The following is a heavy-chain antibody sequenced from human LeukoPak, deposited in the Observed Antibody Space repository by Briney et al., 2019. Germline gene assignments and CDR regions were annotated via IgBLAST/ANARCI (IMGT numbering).Heavy chain of an antibody. V-gene: IGHV3-20*04. CDR1: EFTFGDYG. CDR2: LNWNGDNT. D-gene: IGHD4-17*01. J-gene: IGHJ4*02. CDR3: ARAQTYGDYRLLLDY. Sequence: GGSLRLSCAASEFTFGDYGMSWVRQAPGKGLEWVSGLNWNGDNTGYADSVKGRFTISRDNAKNSLYLQMNSLRAEDTALYYCARAQTYGDYRLLLDYWGQGTLVTVSS.